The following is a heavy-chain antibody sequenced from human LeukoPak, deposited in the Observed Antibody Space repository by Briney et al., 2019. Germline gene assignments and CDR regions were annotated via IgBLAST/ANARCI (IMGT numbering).Heavy chain of an antibody. CDR2: IYSGGST. CDR1: GFTFSSSA. D-gene: IGHD5-18*01. CDR3: ARELEVTGFDY. J-gene: IGHJ4*02. Sequence: GGSLGLSCAASGFTFSSSAMSWVRQVPGKELEWVSVIYSGGSTYYADSVKGRFTISRDNSKNTLYLQMNSLRAEDTAVYYCARELEVTGFDYWGQGTLVTVSS. V-gene: IGHV3-53*01.